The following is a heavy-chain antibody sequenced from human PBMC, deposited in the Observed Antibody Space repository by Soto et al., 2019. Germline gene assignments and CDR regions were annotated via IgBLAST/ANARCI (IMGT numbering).Heavy chain of an antibody. V-gene: IGHV3-48*02. CDR1: GFSFSSSS. Sequence: EVQLVESGGGLEQPGGSLRLSCAASGFSFSSSSMNWVRQAPGKGLEWISYIGHRSGATYYADSVRGRFSISRDNAKSSVYLRMNSLKDEDTAVYYCAKDKGERSFDYWGQGTLVTVSS. D-gene: IGHD3-16*01. CDR3: AKDKGERSFDY. J-gene: IGHJ4*02. CDR2: IGHRSGAT.